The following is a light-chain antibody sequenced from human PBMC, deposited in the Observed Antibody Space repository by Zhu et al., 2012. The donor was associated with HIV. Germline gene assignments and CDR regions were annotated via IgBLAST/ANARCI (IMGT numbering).Light chain of an antibody. V-gene: IGKV1-39*01. CDR1: ESISNW. J-gene: IGKJ1*01. CDR2: AAS. CDR3: QQSYSTPS. Sequence: DTQMTQSPSTLSASVGDKVTITCRANESISNWLAWYQQKPGQAPKLLIYAASSLQIGVPSRFGGSGSGTDFTLSISSLQVEDFATYFCQQSYSTPSFGHGTKVEIK.